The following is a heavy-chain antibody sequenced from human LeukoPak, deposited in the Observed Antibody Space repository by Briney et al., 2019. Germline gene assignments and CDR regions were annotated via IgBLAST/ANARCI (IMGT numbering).Heavy chain of an antibody. CDR1: GYSISSGYY. V-gene: IGHV4-38-2*01. CDR3: ARSKWELHAFDI. D-gene: IGHD1-26*01. Sequence: SETLSLTCAVSGYSISSGYYWGWIRQPPGKGLEWIGSIYHSGSTYYNPSLKSRVTISVDTSKNQFSLKLSSVTAADTAVYYCARSKWELHAFDIWGQGTMVTVSS. J-gene: IGHJ3*02. CDR2: IYHSGST.